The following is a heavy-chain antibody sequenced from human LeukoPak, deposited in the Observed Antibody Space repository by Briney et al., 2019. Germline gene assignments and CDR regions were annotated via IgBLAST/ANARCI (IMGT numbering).Heavy chain of an antibody. CDR2: ISSSTI. CDR1: GLTIRSYS. CDR3: AKDQFNYYGSGSYYRGAFDI. Sequence: GGSLRLSCAASGLTIRSYSMNGVRQAPGRGLQWVSYISSSTIYYADSVKGRFTISRDNAQNSLYLQMNSLRAEDTAVYYCAKDQFNYYGSGSYYRGAFDIWGQGTMVTVSS. D-gene: IGHD3-10*01. J-gene: IGHJ3*02. V-gene: IGHV3-48*01.